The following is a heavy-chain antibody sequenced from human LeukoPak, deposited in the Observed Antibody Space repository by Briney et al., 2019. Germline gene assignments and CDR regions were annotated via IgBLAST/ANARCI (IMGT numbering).Heavy chain of an antibody. CDR1: GDSVSINRVG. D-gene: IGHD6-19*01. CDR2: TYYRSKWYN. J-gene: IGHJ4*02. CDR3: ARSNSGTIDY. Sequence: SRTLSLTCAISGDSVSINRVGWNWVRQSPTRGLEWLVSTYYRSKWYNHYAGTVKSRITINPDTSNNHVSLQLNSVTPEDTAVYYCARSNSGTIDYWGQGTLVTVSS. V-gene: IGHV6-1*01.